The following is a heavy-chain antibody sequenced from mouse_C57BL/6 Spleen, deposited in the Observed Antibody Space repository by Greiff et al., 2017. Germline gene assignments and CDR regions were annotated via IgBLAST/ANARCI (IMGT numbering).Heavy chain of an antibody. J-gene: IGHJ2*01. D-gene: IGHD2-13*01. CDR3: AIGYGDNAFDY. CDR1: GYTFTSYC. CDR2: IEPTDSNT. Sequence: QVQLQQSGAELVRPGSSVKLSCKASGYTFTSYCMHWVKQRPIQGLEWIGNIEPTDSNTHYNQKFKDKATLTADKSSSTAYMQLSSLTSEDSAVYYCAIGYGDNAFDYWGQGTTLTVSS. V-gene: IGHV1-52*01.